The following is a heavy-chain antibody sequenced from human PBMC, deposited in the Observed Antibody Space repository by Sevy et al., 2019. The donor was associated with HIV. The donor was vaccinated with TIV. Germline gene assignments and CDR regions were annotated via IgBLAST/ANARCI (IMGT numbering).Heavy chain of an antibody. Sequence: GGSLRLSCAASGFIFNSYTMNWVRQAPGKGLEWVSAISGSGGTTYYADSVKGRFTISRDNSRKKVDLQMNSLTVEDTAVYYCAKGYGSGSPPDYWGQGTLVPVSS. CDR1: GFIFNSYT. CDR2: ISGSGGTT. V-gene: IGHV3-23*01. D-gene: IGHD3-10*01. J-gene: IGHJ4*02. CDR3: AKGYGSGSPPDY.